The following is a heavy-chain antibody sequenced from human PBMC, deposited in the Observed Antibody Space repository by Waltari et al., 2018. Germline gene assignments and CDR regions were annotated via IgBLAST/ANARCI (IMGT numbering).Heavy chain of an antibody. D-gene: IGHD6-19*01. Sequence: EVQLVESGGGLVQPGGSLRLSCTASGFPFSNYWMHWVRQAPGKGLVSVSNSNLDGSITRYADAVKGRFTISRDNAQNTLFLQMDSLRPEDSALYYCVMYSSSFLGDCWGRGTLVTVSS. CDR2: SNLDGSIT. V-gene: IGHV3-74*01. CDR3: VMYSSSFLGDC. CDR1: GFPFSNYW. J-gene: IGHJ4*02.